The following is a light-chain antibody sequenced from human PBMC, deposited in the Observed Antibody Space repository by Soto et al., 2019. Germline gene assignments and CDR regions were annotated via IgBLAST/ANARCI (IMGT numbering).Light chain of an antibody. J-gene: IGKJ5*01. CDR1: QSVSSSY. CDR2: GAS. CDR3: QQYGSAPVT. Sequence: EIVLTQSPGTLSLSPGERATLSCRASQSVSSSYLAGYQQKPGQAPRLLIYGASSRATGIPDRFSGSGSGTDFTLTISMLEPEGFAVYYCQQYGSAPVTFGQGTRLEIK. V-gene: IGKV3-20*01.